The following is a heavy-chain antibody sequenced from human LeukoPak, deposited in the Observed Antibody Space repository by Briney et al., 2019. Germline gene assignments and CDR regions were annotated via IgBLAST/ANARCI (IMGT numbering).Heavy chain of an antibody. J-gene: IGHJ4*02. V-gene: IGHV4-30-4*01. CDR3: AREASGSSDFDY. D-gene: IGHD3-10*01. CDR1: GGSISSSDYY. CDR2: IYYSGST. Sequence: PSETLSLTCTVSGGSISSSDYYWSWIRQPPGKGLEWIGYIYYSGSTYYNPSLKSRVTISVDTSKNQFSLNLSSVTAADTAVYYCAREASGSSDFDYWGQGTLVTVSS.